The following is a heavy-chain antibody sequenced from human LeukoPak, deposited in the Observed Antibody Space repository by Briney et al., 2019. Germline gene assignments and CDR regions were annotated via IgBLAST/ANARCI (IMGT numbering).Heavy chain of an antibody. CDR3: ARDRSTSSGSYYHLFDY. J-gene: IGHJ4*02. CDR2: IYTSGST. CDR1: GGSISSGSYY. V-gene: IGHV4-61*02. D-gene: IGHD3-10*01. Sequence: SQTLSLTCTVSGGSISSGSYYWSWIRQPAGKGLEWIGRIYTSGSTNYNPSLKSRVTMSVDTSKNQFSLKLSSVTAADTAVYYCARDRSTSSGSYYHLFDYWGQGTLVTVSS.